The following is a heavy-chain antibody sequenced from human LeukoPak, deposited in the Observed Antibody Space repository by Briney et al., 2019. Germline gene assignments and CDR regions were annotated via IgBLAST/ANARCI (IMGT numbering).Heavy chain of an antibody. CDR2: INPNSGGT. CDR1: GYTFTGYY. J-gene: IGHJ5*02. Sequence: GASVKVSCKASGYTFTGYYMHWVRQAPGQGLEWMGWINPNSGGTNYAQAFSGRVTITRDTDISKASMDLSRLRSDDPAGYYCARGPAVAGTWFDPWGQGTMVTVSS. CDR3: ARGPAVAGTWFDP. D-gene: IGHD6-19*01. V-gene: IGHV1-2*02.